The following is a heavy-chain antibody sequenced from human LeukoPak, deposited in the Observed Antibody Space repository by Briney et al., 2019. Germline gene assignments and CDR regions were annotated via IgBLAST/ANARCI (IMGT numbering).Heavy chain of an antibody. CDR3: SRGGLEGGISEVWN. V-gene: IGHV3-9*01. Sequence: GRSLRLFCTASGFNFDDNAMHRVRQGSGKGPEWVSAITSDSGLINYADSVRSRFTISRRHAEKTLQPPVKSLRPEETPLDFFSRGGLEGGISEVWNWGQGTLVTVSS. J-gene: IGHJ4*02. CDR1: GFNFDDNA. D-gene: IGHD3-16*01. CDR2: ITSDSGLI.